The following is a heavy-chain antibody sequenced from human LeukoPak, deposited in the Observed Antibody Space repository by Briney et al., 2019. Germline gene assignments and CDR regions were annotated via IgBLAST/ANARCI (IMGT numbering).Heavy chain of an antibody. CDR1: GGSISSYY. CDR2: IYTSGST. D-gene: IGHD3-22*01. Sequence: TSETLSLTCTVSGGSISSYYWSWIRQPAGKGLEWIGRIYTSGSTNYNPSLKSRVTMSVDTSKNQFSLKLSSVTAVDTAVYYCARGVTGYDSSGYYPNYFDYWGQGTLVTVSS. V-gene: IGHV4-4*07. CDR3: ARGVTGYDSSGYYPNYFDY. J-gene: IGHJ4*02.